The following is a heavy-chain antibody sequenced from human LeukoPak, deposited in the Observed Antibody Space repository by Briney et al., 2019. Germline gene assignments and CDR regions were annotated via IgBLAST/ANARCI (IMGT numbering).Heavy chain of an antibody. Sequence: PGGSLRLSCAASGFTFSSYSMNWVRQAPGKGLEWVSYISSSSSTIYYADSVKGRFTISRDNAKNSLYLQMNSLRAEDTAVYYCARRLMEVVDYWGQGTLVTVSS. D-gene: IGHD3-16*01. CDR3: ARRLMEVVDY. J-gene: IGHJ4*02. V-gene: IGHV3-48*01. CDR1: GFTFSSYS. CDR2: ISSSSSTI.